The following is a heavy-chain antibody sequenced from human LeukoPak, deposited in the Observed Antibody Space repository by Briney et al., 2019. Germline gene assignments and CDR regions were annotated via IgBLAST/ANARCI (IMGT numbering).Heavy chain of an antibody. Sequence: SETLSLTCTVSGGSISSYYWSWIRQPAGKGLEWIGRIYTSGCTNYNPSLKSRVTMSVDTSKNQFSLKLSSVTAADTAVYYCARDRFFYDSSGYGFDYWGQGTLVTVSS. CDR1: GGSISSYY. CDR2: IYTSGCT. D-gene: IGHD3-22*01. V-gene: IGHV4-4*07. J-gene: IGHJ4*02. CDR3: ARDRFFYDSSGYGFDY.